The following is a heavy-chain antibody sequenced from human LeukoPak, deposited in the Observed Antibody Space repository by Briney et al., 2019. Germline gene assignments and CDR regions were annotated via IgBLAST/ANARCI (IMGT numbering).Heavy chain of an antibody. CDR3: AREGGQGGPVSWFDP. Sequence: PSETLSLTCAVSPAYFSSAYIWGWIRQAPGKGLQWLGSISHSGWTDYNPSLKSRVTLSLDTSKNQFSLRLTSLTAADTAVHYCAREGGQGGPVSWFDPWGQGTLVTVSS. CDR2: ISHSGWT. J-gene: IGHJ5*02. V-gene: IGHV4-38-2*02. D-gene: IGHD3-16*01. CDR1: PAYFSSAYI.